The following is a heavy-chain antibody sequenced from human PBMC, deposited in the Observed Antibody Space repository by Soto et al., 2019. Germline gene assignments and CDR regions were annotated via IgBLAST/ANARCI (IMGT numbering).Heavy chain of an antibody. J-gene: IGHJ5*02. CDR3: ATPYSGIGGGFDP. V-gene: IGHV1-69*01. CDR2: ISLIFGTA. CDR1: GGTFSSYA. Sequence: QVQLVQSGAEVKKPGSSVKVSCKASGGTFSSYAISWVRQAPGQGLEWMGGISLIFGTANYAQKFQGRVTITADESTRTAYMELSSLRPEETAVYYCATPYSGIGGGFDPWGRGTLVAVSS. D-gene: IGHD1-26*01.